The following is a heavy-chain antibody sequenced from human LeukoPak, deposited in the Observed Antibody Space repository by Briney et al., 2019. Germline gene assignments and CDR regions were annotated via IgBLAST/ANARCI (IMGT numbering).Heavy chain of an antibody. D-gene: IGHD1-26*01. V-gene: IGHV3-21*04. CDR2: VSSSSSYI. J-gene: IGHJ6*03. Sequence: GGSLRLSCAASGFTFTDYSMNWVRQAPGKGLEWVSSVSSSSSYIYYADSVKGRFTISRDNVENSLYLQMNSLRDEDTALYYCARAGGGSYYYYYYMDVWGKGTTVTVSS. CDR3: ARAGGGSYYYYYYMDV. CDR1: GFTFTDYS.